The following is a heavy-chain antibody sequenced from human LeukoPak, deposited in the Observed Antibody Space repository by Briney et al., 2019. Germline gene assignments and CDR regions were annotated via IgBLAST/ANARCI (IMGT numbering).Heavy chain of an antibody. CDR3: ATLELELRAFDI. V-gene: IGHV1-46*01. CDR1: GYTFTSYY. D-gene: IGHD1-7*01. J-gene: IGHJ3*02. Sequence: ASVKVSCKASGYTFTSYYMHWVRQAPGQGLEWMGIINPSGGSTSYAQKFQGRITMTEDTSTDTAYIELSSLTSEDTAAYYCATLELELRAFDIWGQGTMVTVSS. CDR2: INPSGGST.